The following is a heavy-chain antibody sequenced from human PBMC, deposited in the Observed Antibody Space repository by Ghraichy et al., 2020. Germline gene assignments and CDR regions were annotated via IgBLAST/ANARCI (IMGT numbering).Heavy chain of an antibody. CDR1: GFTFSDYW. Sequence: GGSLRLSCAASGFTFSDYWMHWVRQAPGKGLVWVARLYSDDGTTTYADSVKGRFTISRDNAKNTLYLQMNSLRAEDTAVYFCVRGRKHLWSVYYWYFDLWGRGTLVTVSS. J-gene: IGHJ2*01. V-gene: IGHV3-74*01. CDR3: VRGRKHLWSVYYWYFDL. CDR2: LYSDDGTT. D-gene: IGHD3/OR15-3a*01.